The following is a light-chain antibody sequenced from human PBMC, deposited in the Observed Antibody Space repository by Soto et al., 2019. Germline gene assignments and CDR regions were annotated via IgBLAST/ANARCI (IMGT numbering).Light chain of an antibody. J-gene: IGKJ3*01. CDR2: AAS. Sequence: DIQMTQSPSSLSASVGDRVTITCRASQSISSYLNWYQHKPGKAPKLLIYAASSLQSGVPPRFSGSGSGTDFTLTISSLQPEDFATYYCQRSYSTLFTFGPGTKVDIK. CDR3: QRSYSTLFT. CDR1: QSISSY. V-gene: IGKV1-39*01.